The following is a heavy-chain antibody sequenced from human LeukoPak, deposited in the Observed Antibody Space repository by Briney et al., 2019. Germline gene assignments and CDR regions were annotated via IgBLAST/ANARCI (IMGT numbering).Heavy chain of an antibody. CDR3: AHRPETYYYGSGSYKGGDWFDP. D-gene: IGHD3-10*01. CDR1: GVALGSRQVG. CDR2: IYSDDDK. Sequence: GPTLVNPPQTLTLTFTFSGVALGSRQVGGGWSRQPPGKALESLTIIYSDDDKRYNPSLKRRLTITKDTSKNQVVLTMPNMDPVDTATYLCAHRPETYYYGSGSYKGGDWFDPWGQGTLVTVSS. J-gene: IGHJ5*02. V-gene: IGHV2-5*02.